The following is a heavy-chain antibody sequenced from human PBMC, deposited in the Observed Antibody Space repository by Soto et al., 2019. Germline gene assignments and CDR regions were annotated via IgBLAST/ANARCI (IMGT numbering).Heavy chain of an antibody. CDR2: ISSSSSYT. V-gene: IGHV3-11*06. CDR1: GFTFSDYY. Sequence: GGSLRLSCAASGFTFSDYYMSWIRQAPGKGLEWVSYISSSSSYTNYADSVKGRFTISRDNAKNSLYLQMNSLRAEDTAVYYCARGLREGIPVSHYGMDVWGQGTTVTVSS. J-gene: IGHJ6*02. D-gene: IGHD4-17*01. CDR3: ARGLREGIPVSHYGMDV.